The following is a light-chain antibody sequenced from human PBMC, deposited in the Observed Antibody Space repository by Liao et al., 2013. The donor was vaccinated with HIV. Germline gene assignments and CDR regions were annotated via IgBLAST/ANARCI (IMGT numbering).Light chain of an antibody. CDR2: HDS. Sequence: SYVLTQPPSVSLAPGKTASITCGGNNIGSKSVHWYQQKPGQAPVMVISHDSERPSGIPERFSGSNSGNTGTLTISGTQAVDEAVYYCQAWDRVSALFGGGTELTVL. CDR1: NIGSKS. J-gene: IGLJ2*01. CDR3: QAWDRVSAL. V-gene: IGLV3-21*01.